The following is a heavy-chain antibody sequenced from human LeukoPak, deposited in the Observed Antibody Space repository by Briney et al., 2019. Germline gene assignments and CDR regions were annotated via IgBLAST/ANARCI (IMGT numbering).Heavy chain of an antibody. D-gene: IGHD2-2*01. CDR3: AREGYCSSTSCSFDY. V-gene: IGHV4-4*07. CDR2: IYTSGST. Sequence: SETLSLTCTVSGGSIGSYYWSWIRQPAGKGLEWIGRIYTSGSTNYNPSLKSRVTMSVDTSKNQFSLKLSSVTAADTAVYYCAREGYCSSTSCSFDYWGQGTLVTVSS. J-gene: IGHJ4*02. CDR1: GGSIGSYY.